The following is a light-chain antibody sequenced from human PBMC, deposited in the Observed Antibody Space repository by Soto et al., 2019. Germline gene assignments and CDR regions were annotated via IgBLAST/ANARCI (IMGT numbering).Light chain of an antibody. J-gene: IGLJ3*02. CDR3: QAYDSSLTASG. V-gene: IGLV1-40*01. CDR2: GNR. Sequence: QSVLTQPPSVSGAPGQRVTISGTGNSSNLGAGYDVHWYQQLPGAAPKLVIFGNRKRPSGVPERFSGSKSGTSASLAITGLQAEDEADYYCQAYDSSLTASGFGGGTKLTVL. CDR1: SSNLGAGYD.